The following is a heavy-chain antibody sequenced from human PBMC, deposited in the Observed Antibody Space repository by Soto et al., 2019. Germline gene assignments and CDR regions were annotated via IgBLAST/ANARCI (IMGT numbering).Heavy chain of an antibody. CDR1: GGSISSSNW. J-gene: IGHJ6*02. V-gene: IGHV4-4*02. CDR3: ARRYSGSYPWYYYYGMDV. Sequence: PSETLSLTCAVSGGSISSSNWLSWFLQPPWKGLEWIGEIYHSGSTNYNPSLKSRVTISVDKSKNQFSLKLSSVTAAGTAVYYCARRYSGSYPWYYYYGMDVWGQGTTVTVSS. CDR2: IYHSGST. D-gene: IGHD1-26*01.